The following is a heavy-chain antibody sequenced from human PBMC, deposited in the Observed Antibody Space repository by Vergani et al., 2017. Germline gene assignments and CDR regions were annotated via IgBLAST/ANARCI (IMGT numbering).Heavy chain of an antibody. CDR3: ANIPVLWFGGREGGFDY. Sequence: QVQLVESGGGVVQPGRSLRLSCAASGFNFGYYAMHWVRQAPGRGLEWVATISYDGTYEYYIESVKGRFTISRDNFKNTLSLQMNSLRPEDTALYYCANIPVLWFGGREGGFDYWGLGTLVTVSS. CDR1: GFNFGYYA. D-gene: IGHD3-10*01. CDR2: ISYDGTYE. J-gene: IGHJ4*02. V-gene: IGHV3-30*04.